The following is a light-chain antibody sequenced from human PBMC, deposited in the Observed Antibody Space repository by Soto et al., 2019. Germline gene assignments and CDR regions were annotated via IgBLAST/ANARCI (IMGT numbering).Light chain of an antibody. J-gene: IGKJ2*01. CDR3: IQGTHWPRYT. CDR2: KVS. Sequence: DVVMTQSPLSLPVTLGPPASISCRSSQSLVYSDGNTYLNWFQQRPGQSPRRLIYKVSNRDSGVPDRFSGSGSGADFTLKISRVEAEDVGVYYCIQGTHWPRYTFGQGTKLEIK. V-gene: IGKV2-30*01. CDR1: QSLVYSDGNTY.